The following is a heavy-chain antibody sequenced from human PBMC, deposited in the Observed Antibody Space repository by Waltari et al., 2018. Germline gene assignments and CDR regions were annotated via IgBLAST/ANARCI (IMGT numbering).Heavy chain of an antibody. CDR1: GYTFTSYG. CDR2: VSAYNGHT. V-gene: IGHV1-18*01. Sequence: QVQLVQSGAEVKKPGASVKVSCKASGYTFTSYGISWVRQAPGQGLEWMGWVSAYNGHTNYAQKHQCRVTITTDSSTSTADMELRSLRSYDTAVYYCARSLPGIAAADGYWGQGTLVTVSS. CDR3: ARSLPGIAAADGY. J-gene: IGHJ4*02. D-gene: IGHD6-13*01.